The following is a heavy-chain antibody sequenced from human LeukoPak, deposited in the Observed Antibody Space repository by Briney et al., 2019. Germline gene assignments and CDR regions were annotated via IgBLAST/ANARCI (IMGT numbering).Heavy chain of an antibody. CDR2: FHYSGST. CDR3: ARTTEGYAGGPGYSYYYYMDV. Sequence: PSETLSLTCTVSGGSISSYYWSSIRQPPGKGLEWIGYFHYSGSTHYNPSLKSRVTISVDTSTNQVSLKLRSVTAADTAVYYCARTTEGYAGGPGYSYYYYMDVWGKGTTVTISS. CDR1: GGSISSYY. D-gene: IGHD5-12*01. J-gene: IGHJ6*03. V-gene: IGHV4-59*01.